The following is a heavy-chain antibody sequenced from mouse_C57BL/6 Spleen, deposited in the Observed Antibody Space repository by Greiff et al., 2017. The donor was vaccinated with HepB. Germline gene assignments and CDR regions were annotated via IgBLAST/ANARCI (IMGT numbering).Heavy chain of an antibody. J-gene: IGHJ1*03. D-gene: IGHD3-3*01. CDR2: ISDGGSYT. CDR3: AREEGRRYFDV. Sequence: EVQGAESGGGLVKPGGSLKLSCAASGFTFSSYAMSWVRQTPEKRLEWVATISDGGSYTYYPDNVKGRFTISRDNAKNNLYLQMSHLKSEDTAMYYCAREEGRRYFDVWGTGTTVTVSS. CDR1: GFTFSSYA. V-gene: IGHV5-4*01.